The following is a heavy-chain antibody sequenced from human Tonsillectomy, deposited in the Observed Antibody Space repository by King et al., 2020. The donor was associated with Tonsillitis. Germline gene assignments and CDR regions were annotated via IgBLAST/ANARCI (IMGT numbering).Heavy chain of an antibody. CDR1: GDSISTYY. CDR3: ARSHTENYWWFDP. CDR2: IHYSGRT. D-gene: IGHD1-7*01. Sequence: VQLQESGPGLVKPSETLSLTCTVSGDSISTYYWSWIRQPPGKGLEWIAYIHYSGRTRYNPSLQSRVTISVDTPNNQFSLKLSSVTAADTAVYYCARSHTENYWWFDPWGLGTLVTVSS. J-gene: IGHJ5*02. V-gene: IGHV4-59*08.